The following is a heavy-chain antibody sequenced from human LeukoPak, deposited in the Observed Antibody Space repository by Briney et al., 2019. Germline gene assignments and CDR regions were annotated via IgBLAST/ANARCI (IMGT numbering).Heavy chain of an antibody. CDR3: ARGCSSGYYENFYFDY. Sequence: GESLKISCRGSGYSFTNYWIAWVRQMPGKGLEWMGIIYPGDSDTRYSPSFQGQVTISADKSISTAYLQWSSLKASDTAMYYCARGCSSGYYENFYFDYWGQGTLVTVSS. CDR2: IYPGDSDT. J-gene: IGHJ4*02. D-gene: IGHD3-22*01. V-gene: IGHV5-51*01. CDR1: GYSFTNYW.